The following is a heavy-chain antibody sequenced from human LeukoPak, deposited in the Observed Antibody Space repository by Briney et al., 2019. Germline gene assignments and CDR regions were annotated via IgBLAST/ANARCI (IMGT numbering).Heavy chain of an antibody. CDR1: GYTFTSYD. CDR3: ARYPARTGGLYYYYYYGMDV. V-gene: IGHV1-8*01. J-gene: IGHJ6*02. D-gene: IGHD6-25*01. CDR2: MNPNSGNT. Sequence: ASVKGSCKASGYTFTSYDINWVRQATGQGLEWMGWMNPNSGNTGYAQKFQGRVTMTRNTSISTAYMELSSLRSEDTAVYYCARYPARTGGLYYYYYYGMDVWGQGTTVTVSS.